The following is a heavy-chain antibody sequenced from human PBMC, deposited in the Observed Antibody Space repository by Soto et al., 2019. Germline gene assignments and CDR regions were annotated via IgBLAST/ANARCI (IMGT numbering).Heavy chain of an antibody. D-gene: IGHD1-26*01. J-gene: IGHJ4*02. V-gene: IGHV3-30*18. CDR1: GFTFSSYG. CDR3: AKGPSFLLYRGSYYGYYFDY. Sequence: QVQLVESGGGVVQPGRSLRLSCAASGFTFSSYGMHWVRQAPGKGLEWVAVISYDGSNKYYADSVKGRFTISRDNSKNTLYLQMNSLRAEDTAVYYCAKGPSFLLYRGSYYGYYFDYWGQGTLVTVSS. CDR2: ISYDGSNK.